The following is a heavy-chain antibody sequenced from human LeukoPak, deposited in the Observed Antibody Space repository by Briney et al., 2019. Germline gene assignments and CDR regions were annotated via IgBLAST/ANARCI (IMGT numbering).Heavy chain of an antibody. CDR3: ARAPYYDILTGYLDV. D-gene: IGHD3-9*01. Sequence: PGGSLRLSCAASGFTFSSYAMHWVRQAPGKGLEYVSAISSNGGSTYYANSVKGRFTISRDNSKNTLYLQMGSLRAEDMAVYYCARAPYYDILTGYLDVWGQGTTVTVSS. CDR1: GFTFSSYA. V-gene: IGHV3-64*01. CDR2: ISSNGGST. J-gene: IGHJ6*02.